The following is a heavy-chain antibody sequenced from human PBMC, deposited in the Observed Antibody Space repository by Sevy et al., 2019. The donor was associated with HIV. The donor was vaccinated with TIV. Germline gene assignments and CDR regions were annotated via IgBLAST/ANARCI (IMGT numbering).Heavy chain of an antibody. CDR1: GYTFTSYG. Sequence: ASVKVSCKASGYTFTSYGISWVRQAPGQGLEWMGWISAYNGNTNYAQKLQGRVTMTTDTSTIKAYIELRSLRSDDTAVYYCAMDWGGDEYCSGGSGYSGPTTEDYYYGMDVWGQGTTVTVSS. CDR2: ISAYNGNT. CDR3: AMDWGGDEYCSGGSGYSGPTTEDYYYGMDV. J-gene: IGHJ6*02. D-gene: IGHD2-15*01. V-gene: IGHV1-18*01.